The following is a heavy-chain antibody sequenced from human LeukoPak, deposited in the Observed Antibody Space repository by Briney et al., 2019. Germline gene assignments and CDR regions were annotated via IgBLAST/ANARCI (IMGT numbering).Heavy chain of an antibody. CDR2: YHNGNS. CDR3: ARLWDSTGLYFYYYMDV. V-gene: IGHV4-39*01. Sequence: PSETLSLTCIVSGVSIRSDTYYWGWIRQPPGKGLEWIGNYHNGNSYYNPSLKSRVTISEDTSGNQFSLRVTSVTAADTAVYYCARLWDSTGLYFYYYMDVWGEGTTVTV. CDR1: GVSIRSDTYY. J-gene: IGHJ6*03. D-gene: IGHD6-25*01.